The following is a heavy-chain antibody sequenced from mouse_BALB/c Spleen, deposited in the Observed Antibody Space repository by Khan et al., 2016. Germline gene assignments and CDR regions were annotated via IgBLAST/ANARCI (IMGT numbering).Heavy chain of an antibody. CDR3: ARANWDYAMDF. V-gene: IGHV1-9*01. CDR2: IFPGGGSS. Sequence: QVQLQQSGAEVMKPGASVKISCKAAGYTFSSYCIEWIKQRPGHGLEWIGEIFPGGGSSNYNEKFKGKAIFTADTSSSTAYMQLSSLTSEDSALYYCARANWDYAMDFWGQGTSVTVSS. CDR1: GYTFSSYC. D-gene: IGHD4-1*01. J-gene: IGHJ4*01.